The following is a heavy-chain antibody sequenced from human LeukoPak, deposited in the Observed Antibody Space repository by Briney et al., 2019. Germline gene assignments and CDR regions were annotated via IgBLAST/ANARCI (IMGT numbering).Heavy chain of an antibody. Sequence: PGRSLRLSCAASGFTFSSYGMHWVRQAPGKGLEWVAVISYDGSNKYYADSVKGRFTISRDNSKNTLYLQMNSLRAEDTAVYYCARDSGYYGLAFDYWGQGTLVTVSS. V-gene: IGHV3-30*03. CDR3: ARDSGYYGLAFDY. CDR1: GFTFSSYG. J-gene: IGHJ4*02. D-gene: IGHD3-22*01. CDR2: ISYDGSNK.